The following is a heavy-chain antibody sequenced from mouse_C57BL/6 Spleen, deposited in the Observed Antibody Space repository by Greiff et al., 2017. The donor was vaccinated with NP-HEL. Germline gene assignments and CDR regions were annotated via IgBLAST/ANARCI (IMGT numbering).Heavy chain of an antibody. D-gene: IGHD1-1*01. Sequence: QVQLQQPGAELVRPGSSVKLSCKASGYTFTSYWMHWVKQRPIQGLEWIGNIDPSDSETHYNQKFKDKATLAVDNSSSTAYMQLSSLTSEDSAVYYCARGPYYYGSSPWYFDVWGTGTTVTVSS. CDR2: IDPSDSET. J-gene: IGHJ1*03. CDR1: GYTFTSYW. V-gene: IGHV1-52*01. CDR3: ARGPYYYGSSPWYFDV.